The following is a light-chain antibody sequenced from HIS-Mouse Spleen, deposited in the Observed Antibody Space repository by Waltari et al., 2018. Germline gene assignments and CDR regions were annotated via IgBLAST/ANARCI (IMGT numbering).Light chain of an antibody. CDR1: SSNIGSNT. J-gene: IGLJ1*01. V-gene: IGLV1-44*01. Sequence: QSVLTQPPSASGTPGQRVTISCSGSSSNIGSNTVNWYQQPPGTAPKLLIYSNNQGPSGVPDRFSGSKSGTSASLAISGLQSEYEADYYCAAWDDSLNGYVFGTGTKVTVL. CDR2: SNN. CDR3: AAWDDSLNGYV.